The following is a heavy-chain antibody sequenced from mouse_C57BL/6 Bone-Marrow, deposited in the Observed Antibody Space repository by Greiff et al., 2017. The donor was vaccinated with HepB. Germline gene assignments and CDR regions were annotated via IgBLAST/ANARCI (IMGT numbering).Heavy chain of an antibody. CDR3: ARITTVVAQWYVDV. D-gene: IGHD1-1*01. J-gene: IGHJ1*03. CDR2: IDPETGGT. CDR1: GYTFTDYE. Sequence: QVQLQQSGAELVRPGASVTLSCKASGYTFTDYEMHWVKQTPVHGLEWIGAIDPETGGTPYNQKFKGKAILAGDTSSSTSYMELRSLTSEDTAIYYCARITTVVAQWYVDVWGTGTTVTVSS. V-gene: IGHV1-15*01.